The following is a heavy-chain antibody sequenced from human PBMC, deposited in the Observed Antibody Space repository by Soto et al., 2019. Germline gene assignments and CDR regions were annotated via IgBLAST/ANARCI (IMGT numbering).Heavy chain of an antibody. V-gene: IGHV3-23*01. J-gene: IGHJ5*02. D-gene: IGHD1-1*01. CDR1: GFSFSSNE. Sequence: PGGSLRLSCAASGFSFSSNEMTWVRQAPERGLEWVSTISGSGGSTYYADSVTGRFTISRDNSKNTMFLQMNSLRAEDTAIYYCAKNAGTSWGQGTLVTVSS. CDR3: AKNAGTS. CDR2: ISGSGGST.